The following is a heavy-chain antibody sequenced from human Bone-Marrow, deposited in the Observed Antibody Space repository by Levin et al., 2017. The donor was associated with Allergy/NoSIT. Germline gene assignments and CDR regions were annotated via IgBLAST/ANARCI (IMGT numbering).Heavy chain of an antibody. J-gene: IGHJ4*02. CDR2: ISGGGGST. Sequence: RTGGSLRLSCAASGFTFSNSAMDWVRQAPGKGLEWVSAISGGGGSTYYADSVKGRFTISRDNSKSTLYLQMNSLRVEDTALYYCAKEGGQRQYDYWGQGTLVTVSS. CDR3: AKEGGQRQYDY. CDR1: GFTFSNSA. D-gene: IGHD2-2*01. V-gene: IGHV3-23*01.